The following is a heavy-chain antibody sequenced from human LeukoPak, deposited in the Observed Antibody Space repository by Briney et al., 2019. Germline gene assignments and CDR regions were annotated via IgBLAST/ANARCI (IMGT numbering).Heavy chain of an antibody. J-gene: IGHJ4*02. V-gene: IGHV3-30*18. CDR2: ISYDGTNK. CDR1: VFTFSNYD. Sequence: GRSLRLSCAASVFTFSNYDMHWVRQAPGKGLEWVAVISYDGTNKYYADSVKGRFTISRDNSKNTLHLQMNSLRAEDTAVYYCAKDDRGNEAPFDYWGQGTLVTVSS. CDR3: AKDDRGNEAPFDY.